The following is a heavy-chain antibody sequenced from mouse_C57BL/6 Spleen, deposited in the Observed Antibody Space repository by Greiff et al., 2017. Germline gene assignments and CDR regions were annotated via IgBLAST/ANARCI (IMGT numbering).Heavy chain of an antibody. CDR3: ARGGIYYYGSRWYFDV. J-gene: IGHJ1*03. CDR1: GYTFTDHT. CDR2: IYPRDGST. D-gene: IGHD1-1*01. Sequence: QVQLQQSDAELVKPGASVKISCKVSGYTFTDHTIHWMKQRPEQGLEWIGYIYPRDGSTKYNEMFKGKATLTADKSSSTAYMQLNSLTADDSAVYVCARGGIYYYGSRWYFDVWGTGTTVTVSS. V-gene: IGHV1-78*01.